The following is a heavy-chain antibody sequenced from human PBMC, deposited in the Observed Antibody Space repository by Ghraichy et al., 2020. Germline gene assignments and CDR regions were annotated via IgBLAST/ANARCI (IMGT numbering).Heavy chain of an antibody. CDR3: ARSLPGIVGATTFDY. CDR1: GGSISSSSYY. V-gene: IGHV4-39*01. J-gene: IGHJ4*02. D-gene: IGHD1-26*01. Sequence: SETLSLTCTVSGGSISSSSYYWGWIRQPPGKGLECIGTIYYSGITYYNPSLKSRLTMSVDTSKNQFSLKLSSVTAADTAVYYCARSLPGIVGATTFDYWGQGTLVTVSS. CDR2: IYYSGIT.